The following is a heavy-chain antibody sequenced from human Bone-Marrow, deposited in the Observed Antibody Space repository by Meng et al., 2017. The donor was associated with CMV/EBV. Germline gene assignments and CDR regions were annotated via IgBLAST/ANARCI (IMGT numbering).Heavy chain of an antibody. Sequence: GGSLRLSCAASGFTFSSYSMNWVRQAPGKGLEWVSYISSSGSAIYYADSVRGRFTISRDNAKNSVYLQMNSLRADDTAVYYCARLGVVVAGKVDYWGQGTLVTVSS. J-gene: IGHJ4*02. D-gene: IGHD6-19*01. CDR1: GFTFSSYS. CDR3: ARLGVVVAGKVDY. CDR2: ISSSGSAI. V-gene: IGHV3-48*04.